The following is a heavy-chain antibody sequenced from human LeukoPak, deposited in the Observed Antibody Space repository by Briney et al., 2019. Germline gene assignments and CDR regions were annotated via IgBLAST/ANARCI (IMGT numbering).Heavy chain of an antibody. CDR2: ISYDGSNK. D-gene: IGHD2-2*01. CDR1: GFTFSSYA. J-gene: IGHJ6*02. V-gene: IGHV3-30-3*01. CDR3: ARGGVPPHYYYGMDV. Sequence: PGRSLRLSCAASGFTFSSYAMHWVRQAPGKGLERVAVISYDGSNKYYADSVKGRFTISRDNSKNTLYLQMNSLRAEDTAVYYCARGGVPPHYYYGMDVWGQGTTVTVSS.